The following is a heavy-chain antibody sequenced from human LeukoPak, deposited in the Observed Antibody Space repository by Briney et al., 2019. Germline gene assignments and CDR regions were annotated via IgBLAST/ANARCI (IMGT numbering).Heavy chain of an antibody. CDR2: IYSSGDT. CDR3: ARAYYDILTTDS. J-gene: IGHJ4*02. V-gene: IGHV3-66*01. CDR1: GFTVRTNY. Sequence: EGSLRLSCTASGFTVRTNYMSWVRQAPGKGLEWVSVIYSSGDTYYADSVKGRFTISRDDSKNTLYLQMNSLRAEDTAVYYCARAYYDILTTDSWGQGTLVSVSS. D-gene: IGHD3-9*01.